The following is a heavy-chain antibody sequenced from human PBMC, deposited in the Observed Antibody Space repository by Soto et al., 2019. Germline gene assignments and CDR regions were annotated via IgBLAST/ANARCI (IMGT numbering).Heavy chain of an antibody. D-gene: IGHD1-20*01. Sequence: GGSLRLSCATSGFDFSNTWIHWVRQVPGQGLVWVSRINSDGSSIIYADSVKGRFTLSRDNAKNTVHLQMSSLRVEDTAVYYCAKDWYHTIDSWGQGIPVTVSS. J-gene: IGHJ4*02. CDR1: GFDFSNTW. CDR2: INSDGSSI. CDR3: AKDWYHTIDS. V-gene: IGHV3-74*01.